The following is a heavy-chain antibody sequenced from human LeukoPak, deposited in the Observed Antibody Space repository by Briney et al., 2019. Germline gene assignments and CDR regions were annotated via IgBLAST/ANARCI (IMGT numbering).Heavy chain of an antibody. Sequence: GGSLRLSCAASGFTFSTYSMNWVRQAPGKGLEWVSYISSSSFTIHYADSVKGRFTISRDNAKNSLYLQMDSLRAEDTALYYCAKDTGRPTDAITMEDNAFDIWGQGTMVTVSS. CDR2: ISSSSFTI. J-gene: IGHJ3*02. CDR3: AKDTGRPTDAITMEDNAFDI. V-gene: IGHV3-48*04. CDR1: GFTFSTYS. D-gene: IGHD3-3*01.